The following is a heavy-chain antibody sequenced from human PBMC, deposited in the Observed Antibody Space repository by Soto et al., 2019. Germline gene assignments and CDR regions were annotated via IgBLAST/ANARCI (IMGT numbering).Heavy chain of an antibody. Sequence: ESGPTLVNPTQTLTLTCTFSGFSLSTSGMCVSWIRQPPGKALEWLALIDWDDGKYYSTSLKTRLTISKDTSKNQVVLTMTNMDPVDTATYYCARMGLTTLYFDYWGQGTLVTVSS. D-gene: IGHD4-17*01. CDR1: GFSLSTSGMC. CDR2: IDWDDGK. V-gene: IGHV2-70*01. J-gene: IGHJ4*02. CDR3: ARMGLTTLYFDY.